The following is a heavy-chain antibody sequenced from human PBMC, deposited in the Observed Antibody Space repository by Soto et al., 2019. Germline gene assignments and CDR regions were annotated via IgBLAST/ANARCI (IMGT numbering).Heavy chain of an antibody. CDR2: INHSGST. CDR3: ARATVTSSYYFDY. V-gene: IGHV4-34*01. D-gene: IGHD4-17*01. CDR1: GGSFSGNY. J-gene: IGHJ4*02. Sequence: SETLSLTCAVYGGSFSGNYWSWIRQPPGKGLEWIGEINHSGSTNYNPSLKSRVTISVDTSKNQFSLKLSSVTAADTAVYYCARATVTSSYYFDYWGQGTLVTVSS.